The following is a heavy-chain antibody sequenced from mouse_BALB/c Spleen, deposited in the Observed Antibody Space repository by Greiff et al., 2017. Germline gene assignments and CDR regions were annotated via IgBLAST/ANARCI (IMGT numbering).Heavy chain of an antibody. V-gene: IGHV8-12*01. CDR1: GFSLSTSGMG. CDR3: ARTLDYGYDWFAY. D-gene: IGHD2-2*01. Sequence: ESGPGILQPSQTLSLTCSFSGFSLSTSGMGVSWIRQPSGKGLEWLAHIYWDDDKRYHPSLKSRLTISKDTSRNQVFLKITSVDTADTATYYCARTLDYGYDWFAYWGQGTLVTVSA. CDR2: IYWDDDK. J-gene: IGHJ3*01.